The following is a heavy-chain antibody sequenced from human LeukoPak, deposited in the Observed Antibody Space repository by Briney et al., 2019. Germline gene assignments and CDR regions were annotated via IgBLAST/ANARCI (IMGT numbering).Heavy chain of an antibody. CDR2: IIPIFGTA. Sequence: SVKVSCKASGGTFSSYAISWVRQAPGQGLEWMGRIIPIFGTANYAQKFQGRVTITADKSTSTAYMELSSLRSEDTAVYYCARDRGGTVRYYYYMDVWGKGTTVTVSS. D-gene: IGHD3-10*01. CDR1: GGTFSSYA. CDR3: ARDRGGTVRYYYYMDV. V-gene: IGHV1-69*06. J-gene: IGHJ6*03.